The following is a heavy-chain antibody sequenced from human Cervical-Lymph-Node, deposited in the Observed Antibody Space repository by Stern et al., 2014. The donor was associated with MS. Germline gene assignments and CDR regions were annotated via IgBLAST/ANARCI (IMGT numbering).Heavy chain of an antibody. CDR3: ARGYSTTYLDY. J-gene: IGHJ4*02. V-gene: IGHV1-3*01. D-gene: IGHD6-13*01. CDR1: GYTFTNYA. Sequence: QVQLVQSGAEVKKPGASVKVSCKDSGYTFTNYALHWVRQAPGQRPEWMGWIHPGNGDAKYSQNFQDRVTITRDTSANTVYMELRSLRVEDTAMYYCARGYSTTYLDYWGQGTLVTVSS. CDR2: IHPGNGDA.